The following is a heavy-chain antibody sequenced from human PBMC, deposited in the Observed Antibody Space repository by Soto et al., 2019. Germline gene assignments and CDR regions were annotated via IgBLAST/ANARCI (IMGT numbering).Heavy chain of an antibody. V-gene: IGHV3-30*18. D-gene: IGHD5-12*01. CDR3: AKVARGYSHSSGIAG. J-gene: IGHJ6*02. CDR2: ISYDVSNK. CDR1: GFPFSSYG. Sequence: VGSLRLSCAASGFPFSSYGMHWVRQAPGKGLEWVAVISYDVSNKYYADSVKGRFTISRDNSKNTLYLQMNSLRAEDTAVYYCAKVARGYSHSSGIAGSGQRPTVT.